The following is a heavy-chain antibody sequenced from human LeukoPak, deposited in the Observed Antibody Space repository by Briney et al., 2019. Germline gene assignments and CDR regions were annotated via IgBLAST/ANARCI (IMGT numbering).Heavy chain of an antibody. V-gene: IGHV1-8*01. Sequence: VASVKVSCKASGYTFTSYDINWVRQATGQGLEWMGWMNPNSGNTGYAQKLQGRVTMTRNTSISTAYMELSSLRSEDTAVYYCARRGIAARRWFDPWGQGTLVTVSS. CDR3: ARRGIAARRWFDP. D-gene: IGHD6-13*01. J-gene: IGHJ5*02. CDR1: GYTFTSYD. CDR2: MNPNSGNT.